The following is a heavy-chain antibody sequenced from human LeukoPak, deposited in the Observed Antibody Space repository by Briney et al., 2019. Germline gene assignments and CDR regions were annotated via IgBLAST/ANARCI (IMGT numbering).Heavy chain of an antibody. CDR2: IYSGGST. D-gene: IGHD6-19*01. V-gene: IGHV3-53*01. J-gene: IGHJ5*02. CDR1: GFTVSSNY. Sequence: PGGSLRLSCAASGFTVSSNYMSWVRQAPGKGLEWVSVIYSGGSTYYADSVKGRFTISRDNSKNTLYLQMNSLRAEDTAVYYCARWSSDWENNYFDPWGQGILVTVSS. CDR3: ARWSSDWENNYFDP.